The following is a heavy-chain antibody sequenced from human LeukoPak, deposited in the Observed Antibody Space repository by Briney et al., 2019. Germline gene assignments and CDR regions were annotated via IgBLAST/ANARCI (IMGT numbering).Heavy chain of an antibody. D-gene: IGHD6-6*01. CDR3: ARSSYSSSSSV. Sequence: GGSLRLSCAASGFTFSSYAMSWVRQAPGKGLEWVAAISGSGGSTYYADSVKGRFTISRDNSKNTLYLQMKSLRAEDTAVYYCARSSYSSSSSVWGQGTMVTVSS. CDR1: GFTFSSYA. J-gene: IGHJ3*01. V-gene: IGHV3-23*01. CDR2: ISGSGGST.